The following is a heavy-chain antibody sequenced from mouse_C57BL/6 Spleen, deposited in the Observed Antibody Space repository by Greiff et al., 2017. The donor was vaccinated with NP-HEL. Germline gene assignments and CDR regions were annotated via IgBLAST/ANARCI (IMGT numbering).Heavy chain of an antibody. CDR1: GFNIKDDY. V-gene: IGHV14-4*01. J-gene: IGHJ2*01. CDR3: TTLLVRGFDY. D-gene: IGHD2-2*01. Sequence: EVQLQQSGAELVRPGASVKLSCTASGFNIKDDYMHWVKQRPEQGLEWIGWIDPENGDTEYASKFQGKATITADTSSNTAYLQLSSLTSEDTAVYYCTTLLVRGFDYWGQGTTLTVSS. CDR2: IDPENGDT.